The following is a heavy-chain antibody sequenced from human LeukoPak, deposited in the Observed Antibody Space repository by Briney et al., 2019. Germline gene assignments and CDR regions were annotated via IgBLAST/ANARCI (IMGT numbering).Heavy chain of an antibody. CDR2: IKSKTDGGTT. J-gene: IGHJ4*02. Sequence: GGSLRLSCAASGFTFSNAWMSWVRQAPGKGLEWVGRIKSKTDGGTTDYAARVKGRFTISRDDSKNTLYLQMNSLKTEDTAVYYCTTGAQIITIFGVDLDYWGQGTLVTVSS. V-gene: IGHV3-15*01. D-gene: IGHD3-3*01. CDR3: TTGAQIITIFGVDLDY. CDR1: GFTFSNAW.